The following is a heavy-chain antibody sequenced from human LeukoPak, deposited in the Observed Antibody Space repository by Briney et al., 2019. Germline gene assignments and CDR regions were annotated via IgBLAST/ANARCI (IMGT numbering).Heavy chain of an antibody. CDR2: IYYSGST. CDR3: ARVCDDSSGCLDY. D-gene: IGHD3-22*01. Sequence: PSETLSLTCTVYGGSIRRYYWSWVRQPPGKGLERNGYIYYSGSTNYNPSLKSRVTISVDTSKNQFSLKLSSVTAADTAVYYCARVCDDSSGCLDYWGQGTLVTVSS. V-gene: IGHV4-59*01. CDR1: GGSIRRYY. J-gene: IGHJ4*02.